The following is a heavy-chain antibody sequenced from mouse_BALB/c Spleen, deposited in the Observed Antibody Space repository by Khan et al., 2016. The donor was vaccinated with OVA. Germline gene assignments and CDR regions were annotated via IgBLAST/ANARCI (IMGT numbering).Heavy chain of an antibody. CDR3: ARSLYYSDSYAMDY. J-gene: IGHJ4*01. CDR2: ISSTGST. D-gene: IGHD2-13*01. CDR1: GYSITSAFA. Sequence: EVQLQESGPGLVKPSQSLSLTCTVTGYSITSAFAWNWIRQFPGNKLEWMGYISSTGSTSYSPSLKSRISITRDTSKNQFFLHLSSVTTVDTATYYCARSLYYSDSYAMDYWDQGTSVTVSS. V-gene: IGHV3-2*02.